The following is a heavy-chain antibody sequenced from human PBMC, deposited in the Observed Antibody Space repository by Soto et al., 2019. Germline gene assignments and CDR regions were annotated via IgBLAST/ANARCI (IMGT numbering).Heavy chain of an antibody. Sequence: QVTLNESGPVLVKPTETLTLTCTVSGFSLRNARMGVSWIRQPPGKALEWLAHIFPNDEKSYSTSLKSRLTISKEMSKSQVVLTMTNMDPVDTATYCCGGDGAAQWQGAFDIWGQGTMVTVSS. CDR1: GFSLRNARMG. D-gene: IGHD6-19*01. V-gene: IGHV2-26*01. CDR3: GGDGAAQWQGAFDI. J-gene: IGHJ3*02. CDR2: IFPNDEK.